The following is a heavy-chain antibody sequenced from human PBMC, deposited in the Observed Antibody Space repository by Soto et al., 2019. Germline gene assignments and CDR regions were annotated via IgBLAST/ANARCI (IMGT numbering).Heavy chain of an antibody. CDR2: IATDNGNT. CDR1: GYTFSNYG. V-gene: IGHV1-18*01. D-gene: IGHD2-15*01. J-gene: IGHJ4*02. Sequence: QVQLVQSGAEVKKPGASVKVSCKASGYTFSNYGISWVRQAPGQGLEWMGWIATDNGNTNYAQNLQGRVTLTTDTSTGTAYMELRSLTSDDTAVYYCARTCNGGSCYFAPPYWGQGTLVTVSS. CDR3: ARTCNGGSCYFAPPY.